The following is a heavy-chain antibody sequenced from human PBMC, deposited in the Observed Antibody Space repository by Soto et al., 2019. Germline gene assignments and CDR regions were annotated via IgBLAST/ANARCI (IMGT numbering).Heavy chain of an antibody. V-gene: IGHV3-11*01. Sequence: QVPLVESGGGLVKPGGSLRLSCAASGFTLSDYYMTWIRQAPGQGLEWVSDISISGTTIHYADPVRGRFTISRDNANNSLWLQMKTLGAEETTVYYCARFRGDGYYNCWGQGTLVTVSS. CDR1: GFTLSDYY. CDR2: ISISGTTI. CDR3: ARFRGDGYYNC. J-gene: IGHJ4*02. D-gene: IGHD3-9*01.